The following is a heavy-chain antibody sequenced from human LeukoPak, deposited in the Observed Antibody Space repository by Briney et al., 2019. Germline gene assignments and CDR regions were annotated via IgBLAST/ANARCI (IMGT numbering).Heavy chain of an antibody. CDR2: INHSGST. V-gene: IGHV4-34*01. CDR3: ARKPGYSSGWYLY. CDR1: GVSFSGYY. J-gene: IGHJ4*02. Sequence: SETLSLTCAVYGVSFSGYYWSWIPQPPGKGLVWSGEINHSGSTNYNPSLKSRVTISVDTSKNQFSLKLNSVTAADTAVYYCARKPGYSSGWYLYWGQGTLVTVSS. D-gene: IGHD6-19*01.